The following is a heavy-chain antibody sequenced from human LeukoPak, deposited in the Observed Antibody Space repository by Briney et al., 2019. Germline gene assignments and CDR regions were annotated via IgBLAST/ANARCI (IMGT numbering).Heavy chain of an antibody. D-gene: IGHD5-12*01. CDR3: ASNSGYDSNYYYYMDV. Sequence: SETLSLTCTVSGGSISSYYWSWIRQPAGKGLEWIGRIYTRGSTNYNPSLKSRVTMSVDTSKNQFSLKLSSVTAADTAVYYCASNSGYDSNYYYYMDVWGKGTTVTVSS. CDR2: IYTRGST. J-gene: IGHJ6*03. CDR1: GGSISSYY. V-gene: IGHV4-4*07.